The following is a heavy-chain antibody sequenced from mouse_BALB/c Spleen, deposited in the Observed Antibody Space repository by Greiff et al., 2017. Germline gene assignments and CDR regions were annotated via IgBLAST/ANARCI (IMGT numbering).Heavy chain of an antibody. CDR3: ARATAYYAMDY. D-gene: IGHD1-2*01. CDR1: GISITTGNYR. Sequence: EVKLEESGPGLVKPSQTVSLTCTVTGISITTGNYRWSWIRQFPGNKLEWIGYIYYSGTITYNPSLTSRTTITRDTSKNQFFLEMNSLTAEDTATYYCARATAYYAMDYWGQGTSVTVSS. CDR2: IYYSGTI. V-gene: IGHV3-5*02. J-gene: IGHJ4*01.